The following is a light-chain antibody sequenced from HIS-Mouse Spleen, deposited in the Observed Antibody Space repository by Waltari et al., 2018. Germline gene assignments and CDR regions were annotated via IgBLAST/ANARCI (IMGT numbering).Light chain of an antibody. J-gene: IGLJ3*02. CDR1: RSDVGCYNY. CDR3: SSYTSSSTRV. CDR2: DVS. V-gene: IGLV2-14*03. Sequence: QSALTQPASVSGSPGQSITISCTGTRSDVGCYNYVSWYQQHPGKAPKLMIYDVSNRPSGVSNRFSGSKSGNTASLTISGLQAEDEADYYCSSYTSSSTRVFGGGTKLTVL.